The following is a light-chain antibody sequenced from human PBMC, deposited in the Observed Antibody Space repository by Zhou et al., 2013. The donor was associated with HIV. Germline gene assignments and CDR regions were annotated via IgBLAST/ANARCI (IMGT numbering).Light chain of an antibody. CDR1: QSVSNS. Sequence: EIVMTQSPATLSVSPGERATLSCRASQSVSNSLAWYQQKGGQAPRLLIHGASSTANGVPARFSGSGSGTEFTLTISNLQSEDFAVYYCQQYNNWPLFTFGPGTKVDFK. CDR2: GAS. CDR3: QQYNNWPLFT. J-gene: IGKJ3*01. V-gene: IGKV3-15*01.